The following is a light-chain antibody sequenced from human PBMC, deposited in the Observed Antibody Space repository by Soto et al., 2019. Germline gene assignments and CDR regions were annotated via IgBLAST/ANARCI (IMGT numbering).Light chain of an antibody. J-gene: IGKJ1*01. CDR3: QHYSTWLWT. CDR1: QSVSSK. V-gene: IGKV3-15*01. Sequence: EIVMTQSPATLSMCPGERTTLSCRASQSVSSKLAWYQQKPGQGPRLLIYGASTRATGIPARFSGSGSGTEFTLTISSLQSEDFAVYYCQHYSTWLWTFGQGTKVEIK. CDR2: GAS.